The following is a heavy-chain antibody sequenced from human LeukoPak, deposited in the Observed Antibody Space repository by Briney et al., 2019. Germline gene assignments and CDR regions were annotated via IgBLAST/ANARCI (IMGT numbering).Heavy chain of an antibody. CDR3: ARGGGYYYDSSDYYREEFFQH. D-gene: IGHD3-22*01. CDR1: GFTFNHYY. J-gene: IGHJ1*01. CDR2: ISSSSSYT. Sequence: GGSLRLSCAASGFTFNHYYMTWIRQAPGKGLEWVPYISSSSSYTNYADSVKGRFTISRDNAKNSLYLHMNSLRAEDTAVYYCARGGGYYYDSSDYYREEFFQHWGQGTLVTVSS. V-gene: IGHV3-11*05.